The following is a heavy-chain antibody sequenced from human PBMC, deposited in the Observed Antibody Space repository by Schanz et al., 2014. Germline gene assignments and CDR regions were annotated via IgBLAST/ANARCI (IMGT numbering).Heavy chain of an antibody. V-gene: IGHV3-20*04. J-gene: IGHJ4*02. CDR3: ARGVRIDY. CDR2: INWNGGST. D-gene: IGHD3-3*01. Sequence: EVQLLESGGGLVQPGESLRLSCAASGFSFSSYTMSWVRQAPGKGLEWVSGINWNGGSTGYADSVKGRFTISRDNAKNSLYLQMNSLTAEDTAVYYCARGVRIDYWGQGTRVTVSS. CDR1: GFSFSSYT.